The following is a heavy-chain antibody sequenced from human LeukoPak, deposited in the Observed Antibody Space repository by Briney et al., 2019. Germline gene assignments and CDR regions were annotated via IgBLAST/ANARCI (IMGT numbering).Heavy chain of an antibody. V-gene: IGHV3-48*02. CDR2: ISTSGSTT. D-gene: IGHD6-13*01. J-gene: IGHJ4*02. Sequence: PGRSLRLSCEASGFTFTSYSMNWVRQAPGKGLEWVSYISTSGSTTYYADSVKGRFTISRDNSKNSLYLQMNSLRDEDTAVYYCARSYSSSWYQYPYFDYWGQGTLVTVSS. CDR1: GFTFTSYS. CDR3: ARSYSSSWYQYPYFDY.